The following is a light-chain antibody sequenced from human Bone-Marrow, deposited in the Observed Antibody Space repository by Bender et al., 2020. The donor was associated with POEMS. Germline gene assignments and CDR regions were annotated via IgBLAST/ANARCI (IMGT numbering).Light chain of an antibody. CDR3: AVWDDSLNGWV. V-gene: IGLV1-44*01. CDR2: SSH. J-gene: IGLJ3*02. CDR1: SSNIGAHA. Sequence: QSVLTQPPSASGTPGQRVTISCSGGSSNIGAHAVNWYQHLPGTAPKLLIYSSHRRPSQVPGRFSGSRSGSSALLAVSGLQSEDEADYYCAVWDDSLNGWVFGGGTKLTVL.